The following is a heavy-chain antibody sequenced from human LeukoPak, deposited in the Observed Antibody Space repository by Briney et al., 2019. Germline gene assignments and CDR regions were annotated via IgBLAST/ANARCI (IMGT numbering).Heavy chain of an antibody. CDR2: ISSSSSYI. D-gene: IGHD3-22*01. J-gene: IGHJ4*02. V-gene: IGHV3-21*01. CDR3: ARGTDSSGYYSI. CDR1: GFTFSSYS. Sequence: GGSLRLSCAASGFTFSSYSMNWVRQAPGKGLEWVSSISSSSSYIYYADSVKGRFTISRDNAKNSLYLQMNSLRAEDTAEYYCARGTDSSGYYSIWGQGTLVTVSS.